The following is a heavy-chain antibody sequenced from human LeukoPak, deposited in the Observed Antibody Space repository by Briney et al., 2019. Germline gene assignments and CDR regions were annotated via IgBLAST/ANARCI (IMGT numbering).Heavy chain of an antibody. Sequence: GGSLRLSCAASGFAFSSYWMHWVRQVPGRGLAWVSRINEAGSATSDADSVKGRFTISRVNSKNTLYLQMNSLRAEDTAVYYWAKVRGAAGYFDYWGQGTLGTVSS. V-gene: IGHV3-74*01. J-gene: IGHJ4*02. CDR3: AKVRGAAGYFDY. CDR1: GFAFSSYW. CDR2: INEAGSAT. D-gene: IGHD3-10*01.